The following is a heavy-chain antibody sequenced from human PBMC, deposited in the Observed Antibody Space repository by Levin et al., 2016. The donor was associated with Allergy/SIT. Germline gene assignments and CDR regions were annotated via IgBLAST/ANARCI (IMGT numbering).Heavy chain of an antibody. CDR1: GGSISSSSYY. CDR2: IYYSGST. Sequence: SETLSLTCTVSGGSISSSSYYWGWIRQPPGKGLEWIGSIYYSGSTYYNPSLKSRVTISVDTSKNQFSLKLSSVTAADTAVYYCASPDSSGYYDYWGQGTLVTVSS. J-gene: IGHJ4*02. V-gene: IGHV4-39*01. CDR3: ASPDSSGYYDY. D-gene: IGHD3-22*01.